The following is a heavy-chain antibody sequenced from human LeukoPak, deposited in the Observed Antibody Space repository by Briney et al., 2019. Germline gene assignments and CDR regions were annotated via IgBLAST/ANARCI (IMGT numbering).Heavy chain of an antibody. CDR1: GFTFSRFA. V-gene: IGHV3-30*04. D-gene: IGHD6-13*01. J-gene: IGHJ4*02. Sequence: GGSLRLSCAASGFTFSRFAVHWVRQAPGKGLEWVAVISYDGSYKYYADSVQGRFTISRDNSKNTLYLQMNSLSTEDTAVYYCARVSGAEAATGGYFDRWGQGTLVTVSS. CDR2: ISYDGSYK. CDR3: ARVSGAEAATGGYFDR.